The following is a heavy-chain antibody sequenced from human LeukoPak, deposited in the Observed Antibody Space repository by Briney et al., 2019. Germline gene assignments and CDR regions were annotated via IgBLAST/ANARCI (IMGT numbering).Heavy chain of an antibody. CDR2: ISSGGGTI. V-gene: IGHV3-48*03. Sequence: GGSLRLSCAASGFTFSSYEINWVRQAPGKGLVWVSYISSGGGTIYYADSVKGRFTISRDNAKNSLYLQMNSLRAEDTAVYYCAREGVYDSWDYWGQGTLVTVSS. D-gene: IGHD3-3*01. CDR3: AREGVYDSWDY. CDR1: GFTFSSYE. J-gene: IGHJ4*02.